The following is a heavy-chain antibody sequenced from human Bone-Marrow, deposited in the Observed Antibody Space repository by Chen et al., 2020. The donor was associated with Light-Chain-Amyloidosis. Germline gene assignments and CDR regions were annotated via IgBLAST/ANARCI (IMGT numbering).Heavy chain of an antibody. J-gene: IGHJ6*02. CDR2: IYSGGST. CDR1: GFTVSSNY. V-gene: IGHV3-53*01. CDR3: ARPYTAMVTGYYYYGMDV. Sequence: EVQLVESGGGLIQPGGSLRLSCAASGFTVSSNYMSWVRQAPGKGMEWVSVIYSGGSTYCGDSVKGRLTISRDNSKNTLYLQMNSLRAEDTAVYYCARPYTAMVTGYYYYGMDVLGQGTTVTVSS. D-gene: IGHD5-18*01.